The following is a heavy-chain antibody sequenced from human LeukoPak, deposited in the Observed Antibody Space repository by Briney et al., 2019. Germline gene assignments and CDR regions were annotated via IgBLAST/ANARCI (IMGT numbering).Heavy chain of an antibody. J-gene: IGHJ4*02. Sequence: GGSLRLSCAASGNYWMHWARQAPGKGLVWVSHINSDGSWTSYADSVKGRFTISKDNAKNTVYLQMNNLRAEDTAVYYCVSFYEAYWGRGTLVTVSS. CDR2: INSDGSWT. V-gene: IGHV3-74*01. CDR1: GNYW. CDR3: VSFYEAY. D-gene: IGHD2/OR15-2a*01.